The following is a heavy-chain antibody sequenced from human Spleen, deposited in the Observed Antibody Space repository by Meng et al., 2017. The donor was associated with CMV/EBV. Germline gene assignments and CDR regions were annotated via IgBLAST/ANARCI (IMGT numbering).Heavy chain of an antibody. J-gene: IGHJ4*02. CDR3: VREVEERGVRHFDH. V-gene: IGHV3-21*04. CDR2: ISSSSSYI. CDR1: GFTFSSYS. D-gene: IGHD1-1*01. Sequence: GESLKISCAASGFTFSSYSMNWVRQAPGKGLEWVSSISSSSSYIYYADSVKGRFTISRDNAKNTLYLQMNGLRAEDTGVYYCVREVEERGVRHFDHWGQGTLVTVSS.